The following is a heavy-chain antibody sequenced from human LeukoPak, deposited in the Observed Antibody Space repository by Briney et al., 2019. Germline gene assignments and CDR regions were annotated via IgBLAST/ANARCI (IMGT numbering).Heavy chain of an antibody. CDR2: ISGSGGST. Sequence: GGSLRLSCAASGFTFSSYGMSWVRQAPGKGLEWVSAISGSGGSTYYADSVKGRFTISRDNSKNTLYLQMNSLRAEDTAVYYFAKGYRRGWFPPPPFDCWGQGTLVTVSS. V-gene: IGHV3-23*01. CDR3: AKGYRRGWFPPPPFDC. D-gene: IGHD6-19*01. CDR1: GFTFSSYG. J-gene: IGHJ4*02.